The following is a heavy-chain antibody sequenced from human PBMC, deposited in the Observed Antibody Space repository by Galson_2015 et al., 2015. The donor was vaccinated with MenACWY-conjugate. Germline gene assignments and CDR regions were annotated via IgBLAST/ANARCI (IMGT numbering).Heavy chain of an antibody. D-gene: IGHD6-19*01. CDR2: INSDGSST. CDR3: ARSLVRDSGWWNWFDP. J-gene: IGHJ5*02. Sequence: SLRLSCAASGFTFSSYWMHWVRHAPGKGLVWVSRINSDGSSTSYADSVKGRFTISRDNAKNTLYLQMNSLRAEDTAVYYCARSLVRDSGWWNWFDPWGQGTLVTVSP. V-gene: IGHV3-74*01. CDR1: GFTFSSYW.